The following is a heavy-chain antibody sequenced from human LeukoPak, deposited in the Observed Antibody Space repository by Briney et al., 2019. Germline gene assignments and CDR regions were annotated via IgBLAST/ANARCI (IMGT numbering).Heavy chain of an antibody. D-gene: IGHD6-13*01. CDR1: GGSISSSSYY. J-gene: IGHJ5*02. V-gene: IGHV4-39*01. CDR3: ASGRAAAGPNWFDP. CDR2: IYYSGST. Sequence: PSETLSLTCTVSGGSISSSSYYWGWIRQPPGKGLEWIVSIYYSGSTYYNPSLKSRVTISVDTSKNQFSLKLSSVTAADTAVYYCASGRAAAGPNWFDPWGQGTLVTVSS.